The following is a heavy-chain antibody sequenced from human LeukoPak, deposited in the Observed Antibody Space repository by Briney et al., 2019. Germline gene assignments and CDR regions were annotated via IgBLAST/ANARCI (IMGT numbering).Heavy chain of an antibody. CDR3: ASSSTTPYYYYYMDV. V-gene: IGHV4-59*08. CDR1: GGSINDYY. CDR2: IYYSGST. Sequence: SETLSLTCTVSGGSINDYYWTWIRQPPGKGLEWIGHIYYSGSTNYNPSLKSRVTISVDTSKNQFSLKLSSVTAADTAVYYCASSSTTPYYYYYMDVWGKGTTVTVSS. D-gene: IGHD1-26*01. J-gene: IGHJ6*03.